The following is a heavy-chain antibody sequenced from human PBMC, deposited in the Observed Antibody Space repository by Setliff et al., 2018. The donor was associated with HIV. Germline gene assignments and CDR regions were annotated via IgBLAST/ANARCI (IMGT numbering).Heavy chain of an antibody. V-gene: IGHV3-48*04. CDR2: ISSSSSTI. J-gene: IGHJ3*02. D-gene: IGHD3-10*01. Sequence: GGSLRLSCAASGFTFSSYSMNWVRQAPGKGLEWVSYISSSSSTIYYADSVKGRFTISRDNAKNSLYLQMNSLRAEDTAVYYCAKDNYGSGSYAFDIWGQGTMVTVSS. CDR1: GFTFSSYS. CDR3: AKDNYGSGSYAFDI.